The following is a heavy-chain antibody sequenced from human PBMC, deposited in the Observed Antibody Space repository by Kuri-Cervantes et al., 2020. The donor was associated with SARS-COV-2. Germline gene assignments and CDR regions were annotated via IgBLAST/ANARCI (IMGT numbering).Heavy chain of an antibody. CDR2: ISYDGSNK. J-gene: IGHJ3*02. CDR1: GFTFSSYA. Sequence: GGSLRLSCAASGFTFSSYAMHWVRQAPGKGLEWVAVISYDGSNKYYADSVKGRFTISRDNSKNTLYLQMNSLRAEDTAAYYCAREGLGFGAFDIWGQGTMVTVSS. D-gene: IGHD3-16*01. CDR3: AREGLGFGAFDI. V-gene: IGHV3-30-3*01.